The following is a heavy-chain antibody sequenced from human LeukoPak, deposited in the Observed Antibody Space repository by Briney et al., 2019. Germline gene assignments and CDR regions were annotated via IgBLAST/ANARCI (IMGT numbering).Heavy chain of an antibody. CDR2: IIDSGNSI. Sequence: GGSLRLSCAASGFTVSSFAIGWVRQAPGKGLEWVSTIIDSGNSIYYADSAEGRFTISRDNSKNTLYLQMNSLRAGDTAVYYCAKCSTSAYTTGWCNWIDPWGQGTLVTVSS. CDR1: GFTVSSFA. J-gene: IGHJ5*02. V-gene: IGHV3-23*01. D-gene: IGHD6-19*01. CDR3: AKCSTSAYTTGWCNWIDP.